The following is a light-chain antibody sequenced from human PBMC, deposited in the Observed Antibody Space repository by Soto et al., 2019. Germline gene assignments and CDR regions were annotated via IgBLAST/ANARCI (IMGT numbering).Light chain of an antibody. V-gene: IGLV2-14*01. CDR3: SSYTSSSTV. CDR1: SSDAGGYNY. J-gene: IGLJ1*01. Sequence: QSALTQPASVSGSPGQSIIISCTGTSSDAGGYNYVSWYQQHPGKAPKLMIYDVSNRPSGVSNRFSGSKSGNTASLTISGLQAEDEADYYCSSYTSSSTVFGTGTKVTVL. CDR2: DVS.